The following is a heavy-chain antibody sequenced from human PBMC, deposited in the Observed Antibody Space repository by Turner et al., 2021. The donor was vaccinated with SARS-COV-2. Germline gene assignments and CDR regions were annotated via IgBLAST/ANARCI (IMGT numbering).Heavy chain of an antibody. Sequence: QVQLVQSGAEVKKPGSSVKVSCKVSGGTFSSYSINWVRQAPGQGLEWMGGINPMYDTTSYAQRFRGRVTITADESTGTAYMELTRLISGNTAIYFCASMDYGGDAGHAFDIWAQGTWVTVSS. CDR2: INPMYDTT. CDR1: GGTFSSYS. D-gene: IGHD4-17*01. J-gene: IGHJ3*02. V-gene: IGHV1-69*01. CDR3: ASMDYGGDAGHAFDI.